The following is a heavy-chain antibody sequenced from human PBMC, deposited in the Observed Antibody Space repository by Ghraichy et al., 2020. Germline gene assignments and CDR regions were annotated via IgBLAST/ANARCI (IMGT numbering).Heavy chain of an antibody. CDR1: GYTFTGYY. Sequence: ASVKVSCKASGYTFTGYYMHWVRQAPGQGLEWMGWINPNSGGTNYAQKFQGWVTMTRDTSISTAYMELSRLRSDDTAVYYCARDNANYYDSSGYYKEYYFDYWGQGTLVTVSS. D-gene: IGHD3-22*01. J-gene: IGHJ4*02. CDR2: INPNSGGT. CDR3: ARDNANYYDSSGYYKEYYFDY. V-gene: IGHV1-2*04.